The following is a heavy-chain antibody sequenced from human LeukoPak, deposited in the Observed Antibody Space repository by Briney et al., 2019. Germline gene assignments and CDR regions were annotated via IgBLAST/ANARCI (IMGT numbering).Heavy chain of an antibody. D-gene: IGHD4-17*01. Sequence: GGSLRLSCAASGFTFDDYAMHWARQAPGSGLEWVFLIIGDGGSTYYADSVKGRFTISRDNSKNSLYLQMNRLRTEDTALYYCAKDKRSYGDYLFDYWGQGTLVTVSS. CDR1: GFTFDDYA. J-gene: IGHJ4*02. CDR3: AKDKRSYGDYLFDY. CDR2: IIGDGGST. V-gene: IGHV3-43*02.